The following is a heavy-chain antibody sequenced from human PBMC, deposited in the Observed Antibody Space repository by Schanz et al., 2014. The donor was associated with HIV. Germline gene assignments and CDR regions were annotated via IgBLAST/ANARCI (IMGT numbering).Heavy chain of an antibody. CDR2: ISFSSSYI. V-gene: IGHV3-21*01. CDR3: AKDPHWNYYDSSGYPYYFDY. J-gene: IGHJ4*02. Sequence: VKLVESGGGVVQPGRSLRLSCAASGFTFSNFAMHWVRQAPGKGLEWVSSISFSSSYIYYADSVKGRFTISRDNAKNSLYLQMNSLRTEDTAVYYCAKDPHWNYYDSSGYPYYFDYWGQGTLVTVSS. D-gene: IGHD3-22*01. CDR1: GFTFSNFA.